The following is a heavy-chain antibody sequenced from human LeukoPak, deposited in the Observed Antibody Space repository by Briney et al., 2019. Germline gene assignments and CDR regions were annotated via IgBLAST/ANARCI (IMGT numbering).Heavy chain of an antibody. Sequence: ASVKVSCKASGGTFSSYAISWVRQAPGQGLEWMGGIIPIFGTANYAQKFQGRVTITADESTSTAYMELSSLRSEDTAVYYCARGGIVVVPESWYFDLWGRGTLVTVSS. CDR3: ARGGIVVVPESWYFDL. D-gene: IGHD2-2*01. CDR1: GGTFSSYA. V-gene: IGHV1-69*13. J-gene: IGHJ2*01. CDR2: IIPIFGTA.